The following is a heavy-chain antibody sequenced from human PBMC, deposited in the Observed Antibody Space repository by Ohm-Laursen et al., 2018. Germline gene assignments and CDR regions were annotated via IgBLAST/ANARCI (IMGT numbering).Heavy chain of an antibody. D-gene: IGHD2-2*01. J-gene: IGHJ5*02. Sequence: SLRLSCTASGFTFSSYSMNWVRQAPGKGLEWVSSISSSSSYIYYADSVKGRFTISRDNSKNTLYLQMNSLRAEDTAVYYCAAAHCSSTSCYYSNWFDPWGQGTLVTVSS. CDR3: AAAHCSSTSCYYSNWFDP. CDR1: GFTFSSYS. V-gene: IGHV3-21*01. CDR2: ISSSSSYI.